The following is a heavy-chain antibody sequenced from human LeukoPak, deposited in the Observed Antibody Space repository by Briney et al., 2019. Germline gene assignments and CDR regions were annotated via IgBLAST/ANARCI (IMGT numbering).Heavy chain of an antibody. CDR3: VIWVDYDVLTGYYVPDY. Sequence: GASLRLSCVASGFTFSNYAMSWVRQAPGKGLEWVSAITGSGTSTYYADSLKGRFTISRDNSKNTVFLQMNSLRHEDTAIYYCVIWVDYDVLTGYYVPDYWGQGTLVTVSS. J-gene: IGHJ4*02. CDR1: GFTFSNYA. D-gene: IGHD3-9*01. V-gene: IGHV3-23*01. CDR2: ITGSGTST.